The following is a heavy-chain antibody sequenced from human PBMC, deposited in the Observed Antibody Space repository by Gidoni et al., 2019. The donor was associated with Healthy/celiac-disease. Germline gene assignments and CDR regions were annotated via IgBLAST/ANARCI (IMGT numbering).Heavy chain of an antibody. Sequence: QVQLQESGPGLVKPSENLSLTCTVAGGSVSSGSYYWGWIRQPPGKGLEWIGYIYYSGSTNYNPSLKSRVTISVDTSKNQFSLTLSSVTAADTAVYYCARDSIGNGFDYWGQGTLVTVSS. V-gene: IGHV4-61*01. CDR2: IYYSGST. J-gene: IGHJ4*02. CDR1: GGSVSSGSYY. D-gene: IGHD1-1*01. CDR3: ARDSIGNGFDY.